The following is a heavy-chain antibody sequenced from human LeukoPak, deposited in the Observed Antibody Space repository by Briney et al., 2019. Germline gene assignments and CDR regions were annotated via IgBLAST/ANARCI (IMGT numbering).Heavy chain of an antibody. Sequence: GGSLRLSCAASGFTFSIYAMHWVRQAPGKGLEYVSAISDEGGSTYYANSVKGRFIISRDNSKNTLYLQMDSLRPEDTAVYFCARVDSTGWDDALDYWGQGTLVTVSS. D-gene: IGHD6-19*01. CDR3: ARVDSTGWDDALDY. CDR2: ISDEGGST. CDR1: GFTFSIYA. J-gene: IGHJ4*02. V-gene: IGHV3-64*01.